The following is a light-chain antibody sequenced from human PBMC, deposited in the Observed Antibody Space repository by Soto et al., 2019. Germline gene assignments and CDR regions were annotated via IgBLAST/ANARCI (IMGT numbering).Light chain of an antibody. CDR1: QSVSSN. CDR2: GAS. CDR3: QQYGDSPQT. J-gene: IGKJ1*01. V-gene: IGKV3-15*01. Sequence: EIVMTQSPATLSVSPGERATLSCRASQSVSSNLAWYQQKPGQAPRLLIYGASTRATGIPARFSGSGSGTDFTLTISRLEPEDFAVYYCQQYGDSPQTFGPGTKVDI.